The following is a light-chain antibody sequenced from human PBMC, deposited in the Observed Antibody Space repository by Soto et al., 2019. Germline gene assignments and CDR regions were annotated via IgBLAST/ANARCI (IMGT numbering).Light chain of an antibody. Sequence: EIVMTQSPATLSVSPGERATLSCRASQSVSSTLAGYQQKPGQAPRLLIYGASTRATGIPARFSGSGSGTEFTLTISSLQSEDFAVYYCQQYNNWPPSFTFGPGTKVDIK. V-gene: IGKV3-15*01. CDR2: GAS. CDR3: QQYNNWPPSFT. CDR1: QSVSST. J-gene: IGKJ3*01.